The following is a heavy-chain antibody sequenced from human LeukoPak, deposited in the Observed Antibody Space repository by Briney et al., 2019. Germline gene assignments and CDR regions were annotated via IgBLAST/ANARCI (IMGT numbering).Heavy chain of an antibody. CDR2: ISSSSSYI. Sequence: KAGGSLRLSCAASGFTFSSYSMNWVRQAPGKGLEWVSSISSSSSYIYYADSVKGRFTISRDNAKSSLYLQMNSLRAEDTAVYYCAREIGQLGGAFDIWGQGTMVTVSS. D-gene: IGHD7-27*01. CDR3: AREIGQLGGAFDI. CDR1: GFTFSSYS. J-gene: IGHJ3*02. V-gene: IGHV3-21*01.